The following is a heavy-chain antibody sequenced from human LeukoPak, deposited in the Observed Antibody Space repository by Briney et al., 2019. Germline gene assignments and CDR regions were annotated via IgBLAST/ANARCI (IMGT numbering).Heavy chain of an antibody. J-gene: IGHJ4*02. CDR1: GFTFSSYS. D-gene: IGHD2-8*01. CDR3: ARDESSMVYASVDY. V-gene: IGHV3-21*01. Sequence: NSGGSLRLSCAASGFTFSSYSMNWVRQAPGKGLEWVSSISSSSSYIYYADSVKGRFTISRDNAKNSLYLQMNSLRAEDTAVYYCARDESSMVYASVDYPGQGTLVTVSS. CDR2: ISSSSSYI.